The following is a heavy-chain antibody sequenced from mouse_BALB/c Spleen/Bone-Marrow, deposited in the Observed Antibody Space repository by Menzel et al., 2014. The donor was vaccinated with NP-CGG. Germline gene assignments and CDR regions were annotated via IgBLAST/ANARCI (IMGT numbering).Heavy chain of an antibody. CDR3: TRRSLLSDHYSMDY. CDR1: GYTFTSYY. Sequence: QVQLQQSGAELVEPGASVKLSCKASGYTFTSYYLYWVKQRPGQGLEWIGEINPSNGGTNFNERFKSKASLTVDKSSSTAYMQLNSLTSEDSAVYYCTRRSLLSDHYSMDYWGQGTSVTVSS. J-gene: IGHJ4*01. CDR2: INPSNGGT. D-gene: IGHD2-10*01. V-gene: IGHV1S81*02.